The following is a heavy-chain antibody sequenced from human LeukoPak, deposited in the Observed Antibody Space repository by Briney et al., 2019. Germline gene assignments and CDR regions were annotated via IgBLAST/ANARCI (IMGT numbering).Heavy chain of an antibody. CDR3: ERPRHPNLAEY. CDR2: IYTSGST. CDR1: GGSTSSGSYY. V-gene: IGHV4-61*02. Sequence: SETLSLTCTVSGGSTSSGSYYWSWVRHPAGKVIEWIRRIYTSGSTNYNPSLKSRVTISVATSKNQFAPGLSSVRVEATDAYAHERPRHPNLAEYWGQGTLDTVSS. J-gene: IGHJ4*02. D-gene: IGHD4-17*01.